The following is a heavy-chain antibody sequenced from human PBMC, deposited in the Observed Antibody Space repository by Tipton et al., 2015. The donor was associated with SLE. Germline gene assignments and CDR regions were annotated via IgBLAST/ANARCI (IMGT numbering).Heavy chain of an antibody. J-gene: IGHJ4*02. Sequence: GSLRLSCAASGFTFSNAWMSWVRQAPGKGLEWVGRIKSKTDGGTTDYAAPVKGRFTISRDDSKNTLYLQMNSLKTEDTAVYYCTTVYYGDYTTVDYWGQGTLVTVSS. CDR1: GFTFSNAW. D-gene: IGHD4-17*01. V-gene: IGHV3-15*01. CDR3: TTVYYGDYTTVDY. CDR2: IKSKTDGGTT.